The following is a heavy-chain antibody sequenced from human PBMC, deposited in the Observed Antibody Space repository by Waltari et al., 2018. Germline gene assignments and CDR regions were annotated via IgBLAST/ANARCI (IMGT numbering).Heavy chain of an antibody. CDR3: TRGALNRRRSYGGYYYFGLDV. Sequence: QVQLVQSGAEVKKPGASVRVSCKASGYTFNSHDINWVRQATGKGLEWRGWMNPGRCKTGYAQNFQGRVTMTRDTSISTAYMEVNDLRSEETAVYYCTRGALNRRRSYGGYYYFGLDVWGQGTMVTVSS. CDR1: GYTFNSHD. D-gene: IGHD2-15*01. J-gene: IGHJ6*02. V-gene: IGHV1-8*01. CDR2: MNPGRCKT.